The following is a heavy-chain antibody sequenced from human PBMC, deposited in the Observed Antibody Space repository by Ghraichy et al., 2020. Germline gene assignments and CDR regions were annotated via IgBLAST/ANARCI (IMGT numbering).Heavy chain of an antibody. D-gene: IGHD3-10*01. CDR3: ARSGVYGSGSYWYY. J-gene: IGHJ4*02. V-gene: IGHV4-4*07. CDR1: GGSISSYY. Sequence: SQTLSLTCTVSGGSISSYYWSWIRQPAGKGLEWIGRIYTSGSTNYNPSLKSRVTMSVDTSKNQFSLKLSSVTAADTAVYYCARSGVYGSGSYWYYWGQGTLVTVSS. CDR2: IYTSGST.